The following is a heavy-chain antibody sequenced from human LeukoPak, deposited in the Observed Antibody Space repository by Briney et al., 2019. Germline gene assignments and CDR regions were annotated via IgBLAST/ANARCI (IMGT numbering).Heavy chain of an antibody. CDR3: ARVPSTVVVTPTAFDY. CDR1: GGSFSGYY. Sequence: SETLSLTWAVYGGSFSGYYWSWIRQPPGKGLEWIGEINHSGSTNYNPSLKSRVTISVDTSKNQFSLKLSSVTAADTAVYYCARVPSTVVVTPTAFDYWGQGTLVTVSS. J-gene: IGHJ4*02. CDR2: INHSGST. D-gene: IGHD2-21*02. V-gene: IGHV4-34*01.